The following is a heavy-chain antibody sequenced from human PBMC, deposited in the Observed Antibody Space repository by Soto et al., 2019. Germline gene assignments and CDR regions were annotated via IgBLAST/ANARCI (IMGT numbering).Heavy chain of an antibody. D-gene: IGHD6-13*01. J-gene: IGHJ4*02. CDR2: IYWDDEK. Sequence: QITLKESGPTLVKPTQTLTLTCTFSGFSLSTSGVVVGWIRQPPGKALEGLALIYWDDEKRYSPSLKSRLTITKDTSKNQLVLTLTNMDPVDTATYYCAPIQEQQLVLEYCGQGTLVTVSS. CDR1: GFSLSTSGVV. V-gene: IGHV2-5*02. CDR3: APIQEQQLVLEY.